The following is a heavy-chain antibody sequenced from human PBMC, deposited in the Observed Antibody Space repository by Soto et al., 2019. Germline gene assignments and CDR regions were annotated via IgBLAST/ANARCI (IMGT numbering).Heavy chain of an antibody. CDR2: ISFDGYNK. CDR1: GFSFRNSA. V-gene: IGHV3-30*04. CDR3: ARDVSPHSNPSWFDP. D-gene: IGHD4-4*01. J-gene: IGHJ5*02. Sequence: QVQLVESGGGVVQPGRSLRLSCAASGFSFRNSAMHWVRQAPGKGLEWVAMISFDGYNKYYADSARGRFTISRDNPKNTLYLQMSSLRPEDTAVYFCARDVSPHSNPSWFDPWGQGTLVTVSS.